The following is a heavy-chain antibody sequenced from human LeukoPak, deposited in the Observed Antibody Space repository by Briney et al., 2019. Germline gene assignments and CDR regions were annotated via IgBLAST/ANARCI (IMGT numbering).Heavy chain of an antibody. Sequence: ASVKVFCKASGYTFTSCDINWVRQATGQGLEWMGWMDPNSGNTGYGQSFQGRITMTRDISIGTAYMELSNLTSEDTAIYYCTRGSSGRRDNWGQGTLVTVSA. D-gene: IGHD6-19*01. CDR1: GYTFTSCD. CDR3: TRGSSGRRDN. V-gene: IGHV1-8*01. J-gene: IGHJ4*02. CDR2: MDPNSGNT.